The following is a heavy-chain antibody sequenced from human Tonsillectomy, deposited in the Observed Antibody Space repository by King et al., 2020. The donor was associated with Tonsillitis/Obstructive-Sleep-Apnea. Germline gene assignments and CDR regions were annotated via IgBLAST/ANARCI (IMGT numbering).Heavy chain of an antibody. CDR1: GFDVSYNY. V-gene: IGHV3-53*01. J-gene: IGHJ4*02. CDR3: AGDPTSITAWGY. CDR2: IYTGDRT. Sequence: VKLVESGGGLIQPGGSLRLSCAASGFDVSYNYMTWVRQAPGKGLEWVSSIYTGDRTDYADSVKSRFTISRDSSNKTLNLQMNSLRVEDTAMYYCAGDPTSITAWGYWGQGTLVTVSS. D-gene: IGHD1-20*01.